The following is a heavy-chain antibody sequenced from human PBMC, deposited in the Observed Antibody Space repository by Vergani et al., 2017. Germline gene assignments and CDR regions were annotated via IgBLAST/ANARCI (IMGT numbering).Heavy chain of an antibody. J-gene: IGHJ4*02. CDR3: ARGAVVAARNPFDY. D-gene: IGHD2-15*01. CDR1: GFTFSSYA. Sequence: QVQLVESGGGVVQPGRSLRLSCAASGFTFSSYAMHWVRQAPGKGLEWVAVISYDGSNKYYADSVKGRFTISRDNSKNTLYLQMNSLRAEDTAVYYCARGAVVAARNPFDYWGQGTLVTVSS. CDR2: ISYDGSNK. V-gene: IGHV3-30-3*01.